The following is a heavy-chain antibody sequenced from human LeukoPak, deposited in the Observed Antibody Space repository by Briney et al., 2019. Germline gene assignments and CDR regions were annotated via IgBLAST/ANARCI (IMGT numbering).Heavy chain of an antibody. V-gene: IGHV3-23*01. D-gene: IGHD3-10*01. Sequence: PGGSLRLSCAASRFTFSSHAMSWVRQAPGKGLEWVSSIGGSGKNTFSADAVKGRFTISRDNSKDTLYLQMNSLRAEDTAVYYCAKDLETINPTMDWGQGTLVTVSS. J-gene: IGHJ4*02. CDR2: IGGSGKNT. CDR3: AKDLETINPTMD. CDR1: RFTFSSHA.